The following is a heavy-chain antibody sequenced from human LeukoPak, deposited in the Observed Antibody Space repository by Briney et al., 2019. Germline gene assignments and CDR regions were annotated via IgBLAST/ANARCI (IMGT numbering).Heavy chain of an antibody. V-gene: IGHV1-2*02. CDR2: INPNSGGT. J-gene: IGHJ3*02. CDR1: GYTFTGYY. CDR3: ARAQIKGPDYYDSSGNGDAFDI. Sequence: ASVKVSCKASGYTFTGYYMHWVRQAPGQGLEWMGWINPNSGGTNYAQKFQGRVTMTRDTSISTAYMELSRLRSDDTAVYYCARAQIKGPDYYDSSGNGDAFDIWGQGTMVTVSS. D-gene: IGHD3-22*01.